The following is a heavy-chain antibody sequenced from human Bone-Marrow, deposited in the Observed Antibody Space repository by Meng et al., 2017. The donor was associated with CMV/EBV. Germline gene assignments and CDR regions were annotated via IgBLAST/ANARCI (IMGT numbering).Heavy chain of an antibody. CDR1: GFTFSSYG. V-gene: IGHV3-30*02. CDR2: IRYDGSNK. D-gene: IGHD3-9*01. Sequence: GESLKISCAASGFTFSSYGMHWVRQAPGKGLEWVAFIRYDGSNKYYADSVKGRFTISRDNSKNTLYLQMNSLRAEDTAVYYCARGYYDILTGYSNDACDIWGQGTMVTVSS. CDR3: ARGYYDILTGYSNDACDI. J-gene: IGHJ3*02.